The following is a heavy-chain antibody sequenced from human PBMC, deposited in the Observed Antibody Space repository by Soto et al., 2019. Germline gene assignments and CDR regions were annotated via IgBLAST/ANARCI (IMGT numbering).Heavy chain of an antibody. D-gene: IGHD2-15*01. V-gene: IGHV3-66*01. CDR1: GFTVSSKY. CDR2: IQSGGTT. CDR3: ARDDILCSGGSCYEVPMDV. J-gene: IGHJ6*03. Sequence: EVQLVESGGGLVQPGGSLRLSCAASGFTVSSKYMSWVRQAPGKGLEWVSLIQSGGTTYYADSVKGRFTISRDSSKNMLHLQMDSLRAADTAVYYWARDDILCSGGSCYEVPMDVWGKGTKVTVSS.